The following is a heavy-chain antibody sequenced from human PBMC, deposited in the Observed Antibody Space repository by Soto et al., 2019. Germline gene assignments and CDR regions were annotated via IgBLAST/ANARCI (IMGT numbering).Heavy chain of an antibody. D-gene: IGHD1-26*01. J-gene: IGHJ6*02. CDR2: IKGETDGGTT. CDR3: STGGYRGRRCGYHGMDV. CDR1: GFTFPIAF. V-gene: IGHV3-15*07. Sequence: EVQLVESGGGLVKPGGSLRLSCAAFGFTFPIAFMNWVRQAPGKGLEWVGLIKGETDGGTTDYAGSVTGRVTISRDDAKIKLYRQMDGLKAVDTSVYYCSTGGYRGRRCGYHGMDVWGQGTTVTVSS.